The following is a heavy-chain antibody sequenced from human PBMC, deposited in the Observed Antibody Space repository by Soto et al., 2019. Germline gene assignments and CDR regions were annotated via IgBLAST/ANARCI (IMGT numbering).Heavy chain of an antibody. J-gene: IGHJ6*02. Sequence: GAPVKVSCKASGCNFSSYAITWHRKAPGQGLEWMGGIISIFGTANYAQKFQGRVKITADESTSTAYMELSSLRSEDMAVYYRASDNYDILTGYYPDGYNYYYDTDVWGQGTTVTVSS. CDR3: ASDNYDILTGYYPDGYNYYYDTDV. D-gene: IGHD3-9*01. V-gene: IGHV1-69*13. CDR2: IISIFGTA. CDR1: GCNFSSYA.